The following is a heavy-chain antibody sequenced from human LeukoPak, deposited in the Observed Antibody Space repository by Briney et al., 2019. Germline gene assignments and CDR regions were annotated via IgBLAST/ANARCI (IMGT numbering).Heavy chain of an antibody. V-gene: IGHV1-2*02. CDR2: INPNSGGT. Sequence: ASVKVSCKASGYTFTGYYMHWVRQAPGQGLEWMGWINPNSGGTNYAQKFQGRVTMTRDTSISTACMELSRLRSDDTAVYYCARDGDFWSGYSSDSREDWFDPWGQGTLVTVSS. D-gene: IGHD3-3*01. CDR3: ARDGDFWSGYSSDSREDWFDP. J-gene: IGHJ5*02. CDR1: GYTFTGYY.